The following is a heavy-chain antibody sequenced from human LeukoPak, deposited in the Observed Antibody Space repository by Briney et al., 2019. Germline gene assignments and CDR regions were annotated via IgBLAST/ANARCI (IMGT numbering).Heavy chain of an antibody. J-gene: IGHJ6*02. Sequence: PSETLPLTCAVYGGSFSGYYWSWIRQPPGKGLEWIGEINHSGSTNYNPSLKSRVTISVDTSKNQFSLKLSSVTAADTAVYYCARSSRFSRGMDVWGQGTTVTVSS. CDR3: ARSSRFSRGMDV. V-gene: IGHV4-34*01. CDR1: GGSFSGYY. D-gene: IGHD2-2*01. CDR2: INHSGST.